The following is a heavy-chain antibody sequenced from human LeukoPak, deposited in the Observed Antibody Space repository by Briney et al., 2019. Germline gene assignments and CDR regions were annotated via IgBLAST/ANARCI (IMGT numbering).Heavy chain of an antibody. J-gene: IGHJ4*02. Sequence: GGSLRLSCAASGFTFSSYSMNWVRQAPGKGPEWVSYISSSSSSTIYYADSVKGRFTISRDNAKNSLYLQMNSLRAEDTAVYYCAREYMTTGNHWGQGTLVTVSS. CDR3: AREYMTTGNH. V-gene: IGHV3-48*01. CDR2: ISSSSSSTI. D-gene: IGHD4-17*01. CDR1: GFTFSSYS.